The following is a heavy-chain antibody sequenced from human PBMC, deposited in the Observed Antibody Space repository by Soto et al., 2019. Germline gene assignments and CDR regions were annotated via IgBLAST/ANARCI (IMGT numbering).Heavy chain of an antibody. CDR1: DGSSISGVDC. V-gene: IGHV4-31*03. CDR3: ARGDDYGDYAIFPFDY. CDR2: IYYSGST. Sequence: LSHTCSVADGSSISGVDCWSRKNRPPGKGLEWIGYIYYSGSTYYNPSLKSRFTISVDTSKNQFSLKLSSVTAADTAVYYCARGDDYGDYAIFPFDYWGQGTLVSVSS. J-gene: IGHJ4*02. D-gene: IGHD4-17*01.